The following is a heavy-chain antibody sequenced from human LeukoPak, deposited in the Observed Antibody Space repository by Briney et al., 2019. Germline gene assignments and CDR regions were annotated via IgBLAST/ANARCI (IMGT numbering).Heavy chain of an antibody. J-gene: IGHJ4*02. CDR2: IYHSGST. CDR3: ARGPYSSSSEFDY. D-gene: IGHD6-6*01. CDR1: GGSISSGGYY. V-gene: IGHV4-30-2*01. Sequence: PSQTLSLTCTVSGGSISSGGYYWSWIRQPPGKGLEWIGYIYHSGSTYYNPSLKSRVTISVDRSKNQFSLKLSSVTAADTAVYYCARGPYSSSSEFDYWGQGTLVTVSS.